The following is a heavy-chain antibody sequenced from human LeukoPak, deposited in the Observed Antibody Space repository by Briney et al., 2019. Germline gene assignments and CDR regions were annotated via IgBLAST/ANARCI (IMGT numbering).Heavy chain of an antibody. D-gene: IGHD1-20*01. CDR3: ARGYNYGDYFDY. Sequence: SETLSLTCTVSGGSISNNGYFWGWIRQPPGKGLEWIGSIYYSGNTNYNPSLKSRVTISVDKSKNQFSLKLSSVTAADTAVYYCARGYNYGDYFDYWGQGTLVTVSS. CDR2: IYYSGNT. CDR1: GGSISNNGYF. J-gene: IGHJ4*02. V-gene: IGHV4-39*07.